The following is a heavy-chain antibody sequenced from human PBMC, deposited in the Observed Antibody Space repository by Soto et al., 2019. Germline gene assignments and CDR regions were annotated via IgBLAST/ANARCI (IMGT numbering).Heavy chain of an antibody. CDR3: ARAGRNERRLIPLAQLWFPNWVAP. CDR2: ISSSSTNI. CDR1: GFTFRSYS. V-gene: IGHV3-21*01. J-gene: IGHJ5*02. Sequence: EVQLVESGGGLVKPGGSLRLSCAASGFTFRSYSMNWVRQAPGKGLEWVSSISSSSTNIYYADSVKGRFTISRDNAKNSLSLKLNSLRAEDTAVYYCARAGRNERRLIPLAQLWFPNWVAPGGEGTLVTVSS. D-gene: IGHD5-18*01.